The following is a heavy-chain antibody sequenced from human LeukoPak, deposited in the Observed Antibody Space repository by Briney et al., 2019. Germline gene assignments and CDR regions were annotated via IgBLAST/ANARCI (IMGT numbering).Heavy chain of an antibody. CDR2: MYYSGST. D-gene: IGHD3-3*02. J-gene: IGHJ4*02. CDR1: GGSISRYY. CDR3: ARSSTGSYFDY. Sequence: SETLPLTCTVSGGSISRYYWSWIRQPPGKGLEWIGYMYYSGSTKYNPSLKSRVTISVDTSKNQFSLKLSSVTAADTAVYYCARSSTGSYFDYWGQGTLVTVSS. V-gene: IGHV4-59*01.